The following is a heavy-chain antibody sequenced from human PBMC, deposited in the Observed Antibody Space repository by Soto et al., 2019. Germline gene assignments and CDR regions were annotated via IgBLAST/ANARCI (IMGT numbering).Heavy chain of an antibody. CDR1: CGSILSYD. V-gene: IGHV4-4*07. Sequence: SAPLCLSSSVSCGSILSYDWFCIRQPAGKGLECIGRIYTSGSTNYNPSLQSRVTMSVDTSKNQFSLQLSSVTAADTAVYYCARERYSGYGMDVWGQGPTVKVS. CDR2: IYTSGST. J-gene: IGHJ6*02. D-gene: IGHD5-12*01. CDR3: ARERYSGYGMDV.